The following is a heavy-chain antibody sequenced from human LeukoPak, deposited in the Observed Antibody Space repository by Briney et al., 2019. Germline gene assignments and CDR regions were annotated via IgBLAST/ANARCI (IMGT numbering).Heavy chain of an antibody. J-gene: IGHJ2*01. V-gene: IGHV4-34*01. CDR1: GGSFSGYY. D-gene: IGHD2-21*02. CDR2: INHSGST. Sequence: SETLSLTCAVYGGSFSGYYWSWIRQPPGKGLEWIGEINHSGSTNYNPSLKSRVTISVDTSKNQFSLKLSSVTAADTAVYYCARSRPYCGGDCYPPLGWYFDLWGRGTLATVSS. CDR3: ARSRPYCGGDCYPPLGWYFDL.